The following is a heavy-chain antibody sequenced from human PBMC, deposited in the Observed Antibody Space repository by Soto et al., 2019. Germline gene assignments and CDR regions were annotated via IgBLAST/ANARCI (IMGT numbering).Heavy chain of an antibody. J-gene: IGHJ4*02. Sequence: ASVKVSCKASGYTFTSYYMHWVRQAPGQGLEWMGIINPSGGSTSCAQKFQGRVTMTGDTSTSTVYMELSSLRSEDTAVYYCATISSGWQNVDYWGQGTLVTVSS. V-gene: IGHV1-46*03. CDR2: INPSGGST. D-gene: IGHD6-19*01. CDR3: ATISSGWQNVDY. CDR1: GYTFTSYY.